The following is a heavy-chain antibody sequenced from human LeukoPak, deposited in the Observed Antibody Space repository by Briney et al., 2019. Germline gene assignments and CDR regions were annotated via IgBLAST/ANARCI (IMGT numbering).Heavy chain of an antibody. D-gene: IGHD2-2*01. V-gene: IGHV3-74*01. CDR3: ARPYCRSTRCYLYLYGLDV. Sequence: PGGSLRLSCAVSGFTFSNYWMHWVRQAPGKGLVWVSRIDIDGSSTRYADSVEGRFTISRDNAKHTLDLQMNSVRTEDTAVYYCARPYCRSTRCYLYLYGLDVWGQGTTVTVSS. J-gene: IGHJ6*02. CDR2: IDIDGSST. CDR1: GFTFSNYW.